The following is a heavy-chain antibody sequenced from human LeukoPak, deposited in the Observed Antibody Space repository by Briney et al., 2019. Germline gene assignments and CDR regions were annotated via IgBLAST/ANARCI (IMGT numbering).Heavy chain of an antibody. J-gene: IGHJ6*02. Sequence: PSETLSLTCTVSGDSISTSSYYWGWIRQPPGKGLEWIGIIYYSGSTYYNPSLKSRVTISVDTSKNQYSLQLNSVTPEDTAVYYCARNWAMDVWGQGTTVTVSS. CDR2: IYYSGST. D-gene: IGHD7-27*01. CDR1: GDSISTSSYY. CDR3: ARNWAMDV. V-gene: IGHV4-39*01.